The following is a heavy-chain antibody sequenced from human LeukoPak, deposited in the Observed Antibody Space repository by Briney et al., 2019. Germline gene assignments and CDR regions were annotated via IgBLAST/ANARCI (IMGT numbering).Heavy chain of an antibody. J-gene: IGHJ6*02. CDR2: LYSDGST. CDR1: GFTVSSNY. CDR3: VRDGPGGIEARKRYYGMDV. Sequence: GGSLRLSCAASGFTVSSNYMSWVRQPPGKGLEWVSSLYSDGSTYYADSVKGRFTLSRDNSKNTLFFQMNSLRAEDTAVYYCVRDGPGGIEARKRYYGMDVWGQGTTVSVSS. D-gene: IGHD6-6*01. V-gene: IGHV3-53*01.